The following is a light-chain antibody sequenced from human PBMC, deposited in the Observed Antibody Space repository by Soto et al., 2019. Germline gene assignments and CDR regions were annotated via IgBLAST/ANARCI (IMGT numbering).Light chain of an antibody. Sequence: AIQMTQSPSSLSASVGDRVTITCRASQAIRNDLGWYQQKPGKAPNLLIFGASNLQVGVPVRFSASGSGTNFTLTISNLQPEDFASYYCLQDYTYPWTFGQGTNVDI. J-gene: IGKJ1*01. CDR2: GAS. CDR1: QAIRND. CDR3: LQDYTYPWT. V-gene: IGKV1-6*01.